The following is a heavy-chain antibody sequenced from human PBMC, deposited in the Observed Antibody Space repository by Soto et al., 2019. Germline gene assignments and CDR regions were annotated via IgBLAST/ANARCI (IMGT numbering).Heavy chain of an antibody. CDR3: ARQYGRRIDY. Sequence: GESLTNSCQGSRYRFTTNWIGWVRQMPGKGLEWMGIIYPSDSDTRYSPSFQGHVTISADKSISTAYLQWSSLKASDTAMYYCARQYGRRIDYWGQGTLVTVSS. J-gene: IGHJ4*02. CDR2: IYPSDSDT. CDR1: RYRFTTNW. D-gene: IGHD3-10*01. V-gene: IGHV5-51*01.